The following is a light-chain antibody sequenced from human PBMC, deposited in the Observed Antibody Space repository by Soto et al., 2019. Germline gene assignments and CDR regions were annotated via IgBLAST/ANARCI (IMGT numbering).Light chain of an antibody. Sequence: QSALTQPRSVSGSTGQSVTISCTGSSSNIAAYNYVSLYRVLPGEAPRLVIFDVAKRAAGVPDRFSASKSDNTASLTISGLQPEDEGDYYCCSYGGFNNFLVLGSGTKVTV. V-gene: IGLV2-11*01. J-gene: IGLJ1*01. CDR3: CSYGGFNNFLV. CDR1: SSNIAAYNY. CDR2: DVA.